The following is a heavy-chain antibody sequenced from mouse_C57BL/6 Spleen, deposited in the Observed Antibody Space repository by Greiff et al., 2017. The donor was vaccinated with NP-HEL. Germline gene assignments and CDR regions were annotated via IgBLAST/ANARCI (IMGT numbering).Heavy chain of an antibody. CDR1: GYAFSSSW. CDR2: IYPGDGDT. Sequence: VQLQESGPELVKPGASVKISCKASGYAFSSSWMNWVKQRPGKGLEWIGRIYPGDGDTNYNGKFKGKATLTADKSSSTAYMQLSSLTSEDSAVYFCARTVVAPDYWGQGTTLTVSS. D-gene: IGHD1-1*01. J-gene: IGHJ2*01. V-gene: IGHV1-82*01. CDR3: ARTVVAPDY.